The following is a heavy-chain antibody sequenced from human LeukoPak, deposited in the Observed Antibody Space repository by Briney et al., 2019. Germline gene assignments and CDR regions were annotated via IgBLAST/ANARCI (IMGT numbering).Heavy chain of an antibody. CDR2: ITKDGAEK. D-gene: IGHD6-13*01. V-gene: IGHV3-7*01. Sequence: PGGSLRLSCAASELTFGDYCMTWVRQGPGKGLEWVATITKDGAEKYYVDSVKGRFTISRDNAENSLYLHMSSLRAEDTAVYYCTRGGIAAAGTTVYWGQGTLVTVSS. J-gene: IGHJ4*02. CDR3: TRGGIAAAGTTVY. CDR1: ELTFGDYC.